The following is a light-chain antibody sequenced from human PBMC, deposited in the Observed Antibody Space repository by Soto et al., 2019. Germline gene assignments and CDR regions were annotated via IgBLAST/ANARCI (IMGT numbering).Light chain of an antibody. V-gene: IGKV1-5*01. J-gene: IGKJ4*01. CDR1: QSISSW. CDR3: QQLSRYPLT. CDR2: SAS. Sequence: DIQMTQSPSTLSASVGDRVTITCRASQSISSWLAWYQQKPGKAPDLLIYSASTLQSGVPSRFSGSGSETEFSLTIRALQPEDFATYYCQQLSRYPLTFGGGTKGDIK.